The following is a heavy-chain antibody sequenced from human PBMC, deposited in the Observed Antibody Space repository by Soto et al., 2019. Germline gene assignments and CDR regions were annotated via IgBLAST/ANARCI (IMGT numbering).Heavy chain of an antibody. D-gene: IGHD1-26*01. J-gene: IGHJ3*02. Sequence: QLQLQESGPGLVKPSETLSLTCSVSGGSISRSGFYWGWLRQPPGKGLQWIGSVYDSGRTYYNPSLQSRLSISVDTSKNDFSLKLTAVTATDTPVYYCADKTELLHAFNIWGQGTMVTVSA. V-gene: IGHV4-39*02. CDR3: ADKTELLHAFNI. CDR2: VYDSGRT. CDR1: GGSISRSGFY.